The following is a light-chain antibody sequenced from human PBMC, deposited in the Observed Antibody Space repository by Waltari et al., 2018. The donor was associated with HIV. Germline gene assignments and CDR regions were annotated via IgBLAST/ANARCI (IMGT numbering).Light chain of an antibody. J-gene: IGLJ2*01. CDR2: DVT. CDR3: STHTTNDTLE. V-gene: IGLV2-14*03. Sequence: QSALTQPASVSGSPGQSVTISCTGTSSHFGLYNFVSWYQQYPGNVTKVIIYDVTSRPSEVPHRFSGSRSGNTASLTISGLQVDDEAVYYCSTHTTNDTLEFGGGTKLTVL. CDR1: SSHFGLYNF.